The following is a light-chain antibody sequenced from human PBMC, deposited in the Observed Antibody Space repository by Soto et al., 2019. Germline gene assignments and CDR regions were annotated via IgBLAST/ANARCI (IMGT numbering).Light chain of an antibody. J-gene: IGKJ1*01. Sequence: DVVMTQSPLSLPVTLGQPASISCRSSQSLVYSDGNTYLNWFQQRPGQSPRRLIYKVSNWDSGVPDRFSCSGSGTDFALKISGVEAEDVGVYYCMQGTHWPPWTFGEGTKVEIK. CDR3: MQGTHWPPWT. CDR1: QSLVYSDGNTY. V-gene: IGKV2D-30*01. CDR2: KVS.